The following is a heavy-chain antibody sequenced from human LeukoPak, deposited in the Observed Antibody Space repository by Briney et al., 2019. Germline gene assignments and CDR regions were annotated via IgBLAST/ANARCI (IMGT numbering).Heavy chain of an antibody. CDR1: GGSISSYY. Sequence: KPSETLSLTCTVSGGSISSYYWSWIRQPPGKGLEWIGYTYYSGSTNYNPSLKSRVTISVDTSKNQFSLKLSSVTAADTAVYYCARHPQYPGAYGFTGFDYWGQGTLVTVSS. V-gene: IGHV4-59*08. CDR3: ARHPQYPGAYGFTGFDY. D-gene: IGHD3/OR15-3a*01. J-gene: IGHJ4*02. CDR2: TYYSGST.